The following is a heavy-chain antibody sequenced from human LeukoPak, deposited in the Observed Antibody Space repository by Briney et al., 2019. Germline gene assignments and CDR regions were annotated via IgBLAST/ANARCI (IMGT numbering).Heavy chain of an antibody. CDR2: IYPGDSGT. Sequence: GASLKISCKGSGYRFTSYWIGWVRQMPGKGLEWMGIIYPGDSGTRYSPSFQGQVTISADKSISTAYLQWSSLKASDTAMYYCARHGTVTTPNDAFDIWGQGTMVTVSS. CDR1: GYRFTSYW. V-gene: IGHV5-51*01. D-gene: IGHD4-17*01. J-gene: IGHJ3*02. CDR3: ARHGTVTTPNDAFDI.